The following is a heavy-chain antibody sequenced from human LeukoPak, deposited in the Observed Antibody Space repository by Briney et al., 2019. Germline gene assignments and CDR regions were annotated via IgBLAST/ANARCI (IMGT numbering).Heavy chain of an antibody. CDR2: IYSGGST. V-gene: IGHV3-53*01. J-gene: IGHJ4*02. CDR3: ARAPLGSGYSRPFDY. CDR1: GFTVSSNY. D-gene: IGHD3-22*01. Sequence: GGSLRLSCAASGFTVSSNYMSWVRQAPGKGLEWVSVIYSGGSTYYADSVKGRFTISRDNSKNTLYLQMNSLRAEDTAVYYCARAPLGSGYSRPFDYWGQGTLVTVSS.